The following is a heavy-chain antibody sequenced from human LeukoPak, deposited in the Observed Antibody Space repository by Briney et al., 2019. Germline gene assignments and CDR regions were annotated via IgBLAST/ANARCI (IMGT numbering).Heavy chain of an antibody. CDR2: ISSSSSTI. CDR1: GFTFSNYT. J-gene: IGHJ6*03. D-gene: IGHD6-6*01. CDR3: AREEYSSSAYYYYMDV. V-gene: IGHV3-48*01. Sequence: SGGSLRLSCAAPGFTFSNYTLNWVGQAPGKGREWFSYISSSSSTIYYADSVKGRFTISRENAKKSLYLQMNSLRAEDTAVYYCAREEYSSSAYYYYMDVWGKGTTVTVSS.